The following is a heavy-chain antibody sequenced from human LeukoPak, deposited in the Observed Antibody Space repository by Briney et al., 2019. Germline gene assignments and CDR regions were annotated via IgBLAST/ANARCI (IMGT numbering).Heavy chain of an antibody. CDR2: INPSGGST. V-gene: IGHV1-46*01. CDR3: ARDILTGYTLDV. CDR1: GYTFTSYY. J-gene: IGHJ6*02. D-gene: IGHD3-9*01. Sequence: ASVKVSCKASGYTFTSYYMHWVRQAPGQGLEWMGIINPSGGSTSYAQKFQGRVTMTRDTSTSTVYMELSSLRSEDTAMYYCARDILTGYTLDVWGQGTTVTVSS.